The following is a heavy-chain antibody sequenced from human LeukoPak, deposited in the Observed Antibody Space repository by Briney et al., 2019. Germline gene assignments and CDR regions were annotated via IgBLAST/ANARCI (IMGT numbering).Heavy chain of an antibody. V-gene: IGHV3-74*01. CDR3: ARVTMGTATNYYYYYYMDV. D-gene: IGHD5-18*01. CDR2: INSDGSST. J-gene: IGHJ6*03. Sequence: PGGTLRLSCAASGFTFSSYSMSWVRQAPGKGLVWVSRINSDGSSTSYADSVKGRFTISRDNAKNTLYLQMNSLRAEDTAVYYCARVTMGTATNYYYYYYMDVWGKGTTVTISS. CDR1: GFTFSSYS.